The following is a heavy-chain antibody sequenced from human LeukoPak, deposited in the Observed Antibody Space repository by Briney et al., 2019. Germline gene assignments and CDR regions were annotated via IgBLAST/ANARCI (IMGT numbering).Heavy chain of an antibody. Sequence: ASVKVSCKASGDTFTGYYMHWVRQAPGHGLEWMGWINPNSGGTNYAQKFQGRVTMTRDTSISTAYMELSRVRSDDTAVYYCARAYYYDRSGYRPDYWGQGTLVTVSS. D-gene: IGHD3-22*01. V-gene: IGHV1-2*02. CDR3: ARAYYYDRSGYRPDY. CDR2: INPNSGGT. J-gene: IGHJ4*02. CDR1: GDTFTGYY.